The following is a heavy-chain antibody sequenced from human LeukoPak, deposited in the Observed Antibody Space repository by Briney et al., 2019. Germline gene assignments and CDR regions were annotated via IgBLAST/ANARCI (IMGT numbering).Heavy chain of an antibody. CDR3: AGDGDIVVVTATGHDAFDI. CDR1: GGSLSSYY. J-gene: IGHJ3*02. V-gene: IGHV4-4*07. D-gene: IGHD2-21*02. Sequence: SETLSLTCTVSGGSLSSYYWSWLRQPAGKGLEWIGRIYTSGSTNYNPSLKSRVTMSVDTPKNQFSLKLSSVTAADTAVYYCAGDGDIVVVTATGHDAFDIWGQGTMVTVSS. CDR2: IYTSGST.